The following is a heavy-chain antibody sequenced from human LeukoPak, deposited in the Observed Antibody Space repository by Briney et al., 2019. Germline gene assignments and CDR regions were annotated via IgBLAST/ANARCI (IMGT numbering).Heavy chain of an antibody. CDR3: ARETTAPYRHFDS. CDR2: IYSDGTT. CDR1: GGSLSGYY. V-gene: IGHV3-66*01. J-gene: IGHJ4*02. Sequence: PSETLSLTCAVYGGSLSGYYWSWIRQSPGKGLEWVSVIYSDGTTYYADSVKGRFTISRGNSKNTLYLQMNSLTVEDTAVFYCARETTAPYRHFDSWGQGTLVTVSS. D-gene: IGHD4-17*01.